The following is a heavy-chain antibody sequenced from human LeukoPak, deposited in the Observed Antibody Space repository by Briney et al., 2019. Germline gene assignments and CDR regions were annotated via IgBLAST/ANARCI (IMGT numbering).Heavy chain of an antibody. Sequence: SETLSLTCTVSGGSISSYYWSWIRQPPGKGLEWIGYIYYSGSTNYNPSLKSRVTISIDTSKKQFSLKLSSVTAADTAVYYCAKDSNWDYAFDIWGQGTMVTVSS. J-gene: IGHJ3*02. CDR2: IYYSGST. CDR1: GGSISSYY. CDR3: AKDSNWDYAFDI. V-gene: IGHV4-59*01. D-gene: IGHD7-27*01.